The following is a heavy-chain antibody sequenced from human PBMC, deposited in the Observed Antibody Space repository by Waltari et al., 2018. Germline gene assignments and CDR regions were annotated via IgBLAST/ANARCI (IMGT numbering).Heavy chain of an antibody. Sequence: QVQLQQWGAGLLTPSETLSLTCAVYGGSFSGYSWSWVRQPPGKGLDWIGEINHSGSTNYNPSLKSRVTISVDTSKNQFSLKLSSVTAADTAVYYCARDRYCSGGSCYFGFDYWGQGTLVTVSS. CDR3: ARDRYCSGGSCYFGFDY. D-gene: IGHD2-15*01. CDR1: GGSFSGYS. J-gene: IGHJ4*02. CDR2: INHSGST. V-gene: IGHV4-34*01.